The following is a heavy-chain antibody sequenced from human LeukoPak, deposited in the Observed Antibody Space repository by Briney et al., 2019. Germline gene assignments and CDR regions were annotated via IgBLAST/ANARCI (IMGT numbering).Heavy chain of an antibody. CDR3: ARGPEVAYGAADFDI. Sequence: GGSLRLSCAASGFTVSSNYMSWVRQAPGKGLEWVSVIYSGGSTYYADSVKGRFTISRDNSKNTLYLQMNSLRAEDTAVYYCARGPEVAYGAADFDIWGQGTMVTVSS. CDR2: IYSGGST. D-gene: IGHD5-12*01. V-gene: IGHV3-66*01. CDR1: GFTVSSNY. J-gene: IGHJ3*02.